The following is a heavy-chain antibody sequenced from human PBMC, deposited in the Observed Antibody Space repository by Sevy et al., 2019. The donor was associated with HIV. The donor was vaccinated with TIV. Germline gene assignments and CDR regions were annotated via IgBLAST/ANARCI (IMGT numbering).Heavy chain of an antibody. V-gene: IGHV3-30-3*01. CDR2: ISYDGSNK. Sequence: GGSLRLSCAASGFTFSSYAMHWVRQAPGKGLEWVAVISYDGSNKYYADSVKGRFTISRDHSKNTLYLQMNSLRAEDTAVYYCAANYYDSSGYYYADAFDIWGQGTMVTVSS. J-gene: IGHJ3*02. CDR1: GFTFSSYA. D-gene: IGHD3-22*01. CDR3: AANYYDSSGYYYADAFDI.